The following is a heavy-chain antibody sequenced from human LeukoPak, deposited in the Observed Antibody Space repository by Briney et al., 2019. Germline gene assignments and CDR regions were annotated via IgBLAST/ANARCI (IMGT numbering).Heavy chain of an antibody. V-gene: IGHV3-23*01. CDR2: ISDGGHHT. D-gene: IGHD5-12*01. CDR1: GFTFSSYS. CDR3: AKVVSSYSGYDSY. Sequence: PGGSLRLSCAASGFTFSSYSMNWVRQAPGKGLEWVSSISDGGHHTYYAESVKGRFTISRDNSKNTLYLQMDSLRAEDTAVYYCAKVVSSYSGYDSYWGQGTRVTVSS. J-gene: IGHJ4*02.